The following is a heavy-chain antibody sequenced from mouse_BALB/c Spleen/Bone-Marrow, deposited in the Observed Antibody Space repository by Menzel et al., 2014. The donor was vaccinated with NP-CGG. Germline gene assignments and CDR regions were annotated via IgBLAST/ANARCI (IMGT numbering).Heavy chain of an antibody. J-gene: IGHJ1*01. CDR3: AREYYGSSGYFDV. Sequence: VKVVESGDELAKPGASVKMSCKASGYTFTSYWMHWVKQRPGQGLEWIGYINPSTGYTEYNQKFKDKATLTADKSSSTAYMQLSSLTSEDSAVYYCAREYYGSSGYFDVWGAGTTVTVSS. CDR1: GYTFTSYW. D-gene: IGHD1-1*01. V-gene: IGHV1-7*01. CDR2: INPSTGYT.